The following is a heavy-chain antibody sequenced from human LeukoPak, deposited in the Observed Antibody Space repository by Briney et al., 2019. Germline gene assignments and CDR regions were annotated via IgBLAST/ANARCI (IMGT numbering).Heavy chain of an antibody. CDR3: ARDSSGYYFLYGPSYYYYMDV. CDR2: IYTSGST. Sequence: NSSQTLSLTCTVPGGSISSGSYYWSWIRQPAGKGLEWIGRIYTSGSTNYNPSLKSRVTISVDTSKNQFSLKLSSVTAADTAVYYCARDSSGYYFLYGPSYYYYMDVWGKGTTVTVSS. J-gene: IGHJ6*03. CDR1: GGSISSGSYY. D-gene: IGHD3-22*01. V-gene: IGHV4-61*02.